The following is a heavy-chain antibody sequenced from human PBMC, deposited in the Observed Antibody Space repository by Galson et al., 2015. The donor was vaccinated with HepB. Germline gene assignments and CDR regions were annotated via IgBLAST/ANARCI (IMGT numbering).Heavy chain of an antibody. CDR2: IIPILGIA. J-gene: IGHJ3*02. Sequence: SVKVSCKASGGTFSSYAIIWVRQAPGQELEWMGRIIPILGIANYAQKFQGRVTITADKSTNTAYMELSSLRSEATAVYYCARATGAAYCSSTSCYGNAFDIWGQGTMVTVSS. D-gene: IGHD2-2*01. V-gene: IGHV1-69*04. CDR1: GGTFSSYA. CDR3: ARATGAAYCSSTSCYGNAFDI.